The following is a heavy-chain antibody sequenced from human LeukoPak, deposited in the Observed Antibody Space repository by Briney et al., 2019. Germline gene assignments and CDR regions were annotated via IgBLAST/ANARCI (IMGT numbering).Heavy chain of an antibody. CDR3: ERASTPYYYMDV. Sequence: SETLSLTCAVSGYSISSGYYWGWIRQPPGKGLEWIGSIYHSGSTYYNPSLKSRVTISVDTSKNQFSLKLSSVSAADTAVYYCERASTPYYYMDVWGKGTTVTVSS. CDR1: GYSISSGYY. CDR2: IYHSGST. V-gene: IGHV4-38-2*01. J-gene: IGHJ6*03. D-gene: IGHD2-2*01.